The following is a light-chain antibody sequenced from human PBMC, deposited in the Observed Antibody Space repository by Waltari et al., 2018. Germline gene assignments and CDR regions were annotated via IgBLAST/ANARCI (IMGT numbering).Light chain of an antibody. CDR2: GAF. V-gene: IGKV1-16*01. CDR1: QAISNN. Sequence: DIQMTQSPSSLSASVGDTVTLTCRASQAISNNLAWVQQKPGKGPKSLIYGAFILQSGVPSRFSGSGSETDFTLTISRLQPEDFATYYCQQYNTYPYTFGQGTKLEIK. J-gene: IGKJ2*01. CDR3: QQYNTYPYT.